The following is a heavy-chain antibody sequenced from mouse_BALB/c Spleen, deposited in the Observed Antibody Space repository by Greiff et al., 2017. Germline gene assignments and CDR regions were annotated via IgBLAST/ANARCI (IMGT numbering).Heavy chain of an antibody. CDR1: GDSITSGY. CDR3: ARRYGSSYGAMDY. D-gene: IGHD1-1*01. CDR2: ISYSGST. J-gene: IGHJ4*01. Sequence: VQLQQSGPSLVKPSQTLSLTCSVTGDSITSGYWNWIRKFPGNKLEYMGYISYSGSTYYNPSLKSRISITRDTSKNQYYLQLNSVTTEDTATYYCARRYGSSYGAMDYWGQGTSVTVSS. V-gene: IGHV3-8*02.